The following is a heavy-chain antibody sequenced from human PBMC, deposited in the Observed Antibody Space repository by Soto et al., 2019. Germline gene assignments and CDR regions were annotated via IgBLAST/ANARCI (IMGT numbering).Heavy chain of an antibody. CDR3: ARDSPPPRE. CDR1: GYTFTSYG. CDR2: ISAHNGNT. V-gene: IGHV1-18*01. Sequence: QVQLVQSGAEVKKPGASVKVSCKASGYTFTSYGISWVRQAPGQGLEWMGWISAHNGNTNDAQKLQGRVTMTTDTSTSTAYMELMSLLSVVTAVFFWARDSPPPREWGQGTLVTVSS. J-gene: IGHJ4*02.